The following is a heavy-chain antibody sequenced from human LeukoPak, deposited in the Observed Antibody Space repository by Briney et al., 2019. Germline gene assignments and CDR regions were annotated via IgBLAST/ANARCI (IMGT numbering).Heavy chain of an antibody. V-gene: IGHV1-69*05. CDR3: AREAGDGGLCY. Sequence: GASVKVSCKASGGTFSSYAISWVRQAPGQGLEWMGGIIPIFGTANYAQKFQGRVTITTDESTSTAYMELSSLRSEDTAVYYCAREAGDGGLCYWGREPWSPSPQ. D-gene: IGHD7-27*01. CDR1: GGTFSSYA. CDR2: IIPIFGTA. J-gene: IGHJ4*02.